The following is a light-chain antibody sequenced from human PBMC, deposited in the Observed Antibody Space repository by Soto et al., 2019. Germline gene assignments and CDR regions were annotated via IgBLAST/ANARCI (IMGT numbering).Light chain of an antibody. J-gene: IGLJ2*01. CDR1: SSDDGGYDY. CDR2: GGS. V-gene: IGLV2-14*01. CDR3: SAYAGSSVL. Sequence: QSALTQPASVSGSPGQSITISCTGTSSDDGGYDYVSWYQQYPDKAPKLMIFGGSNRPSGVSNRFSGSKSGNTASLTISGLQTEDEADYYCSAYAGSSVLFGGGTKLTVL.